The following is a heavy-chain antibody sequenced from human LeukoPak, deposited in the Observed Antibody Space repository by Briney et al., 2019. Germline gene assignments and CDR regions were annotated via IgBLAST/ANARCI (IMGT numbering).Heavy chain of an antibody. CDR3: TRHFLVGATTPFDF. CDR1: GFTFSNAW. V-gene: IGHV3-15*01. D-gene: IGHD1-26*01. J-gene: IGHJ4*02. CDR2: IKSKTDGGTT. Sequence: GGSLRLSCAASGFTFSNAWTSWVRQAPGEGMEWVGRIKSKTDGGTTDYAAPVKGRFTISRDDSKNTAYLQMNSLKTEDTAMYYCTRHFLVGATTPFDFWGQGTLVTVSS.